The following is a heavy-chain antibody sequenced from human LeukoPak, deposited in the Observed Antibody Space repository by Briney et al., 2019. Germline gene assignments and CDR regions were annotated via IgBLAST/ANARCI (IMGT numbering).Heavy chain of an antibody. J-gene: IGHJ4*02. CDR3: ASFGWLLRRYFDY. Sequence: SETLSLTCTVSGGSISSSSYYWGWIRQPPGKGLEWIGSIYYSGSTYYNPSLKSRVTISVDTSKNQFSLKLSSVTAADTAVYYCASFGWLLRRYFDYWGQGTLVTVSS. V-gene: IGHV4-39*01. D-gene: IGHD2-15*01. CDR2: IYYSGST. CDR1: GGSISSSSYY.